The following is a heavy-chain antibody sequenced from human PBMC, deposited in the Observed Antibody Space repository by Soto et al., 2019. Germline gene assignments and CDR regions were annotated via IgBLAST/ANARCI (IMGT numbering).Heavy chain of an antibody. CDR1: GGSISSYY. D-gene: IGHD2-2*01. CDR2: IYYSGST. V-gene: IGHV4-59*08. Sequence: PSETLSLTCTVSGGSISSYYWSWIRQPPGKGLEWIGYIYYSGSTNYNPSLKSRVTISVDTSKNQFSLKLSSVTAADTAVYYCARLSRGVPAALYYYYYYMDVWGKGTTVTVSS. CDR3: ARLSRGVPAALYYYYYYMDV. J-gene: IGHJ6*03.